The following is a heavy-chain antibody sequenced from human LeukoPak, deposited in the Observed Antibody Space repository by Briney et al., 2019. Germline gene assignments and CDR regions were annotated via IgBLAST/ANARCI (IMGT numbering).Heavy chain of an antibody. J-gene: IGHJ3*02. CDR1: GFTFSSYA. Sequence: PGGSLRLSCAASGFTFSSYAMSWVRQAPGKGLEWVSAISGSGGSTYYADSVKGRFTISRDNSKNTLYLQMNSLRAEDTAVYYCAKVDNLLWFREPNQLTDAFDIWGQGTMVTVSS. CDR2: ISGSGGST. CDR3: AKVDNLLWFREPNQLTDAFDI. D-gene: IGHD3-10*01. V-gene: IGHV3-23*01.